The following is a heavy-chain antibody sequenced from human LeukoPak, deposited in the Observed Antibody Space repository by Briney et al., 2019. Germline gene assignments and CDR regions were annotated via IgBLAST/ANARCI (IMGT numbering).Heavy chain of an antibody. D-gene: IGHD3-16*02. V-gene: IGHV3-30*18. Sequence: GGSLRLSCTGSGFTYTRYGMHWVRQAPGKGLQWVALISYDGSHKYDAHSVKGRFTISRDNSKNTLYLQMNSLRAEDTAVYYCAKDREWGSYPPYYFDYWGQGTLVTVSS. CDR3: AKDREWGSYPPYYFDY. J-gene: IGHJ4*02. CDR2: ISYDGSHK. CDR1: GFTYTRYG.